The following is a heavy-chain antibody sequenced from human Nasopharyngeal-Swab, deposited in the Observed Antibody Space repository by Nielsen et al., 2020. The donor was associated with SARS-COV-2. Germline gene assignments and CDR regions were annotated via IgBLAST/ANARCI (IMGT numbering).Heavy chain of an antibody. CDR2: MYPRDSDT. J-gene: IGHJ4*02. Sequence: GESLKIPCKGSGYSFSSYWIGWVRQMPGKGLEWLGIMYPRDSDTGYSPSFQGQVTISADKSISTAYLQWSSLKASDIAMYYCATAYNGNYYWDYWGQGTLVTVSS. V-gene: IGHV5-51*01. CDR1: GYSFSSYW. D-gene: IGHD1-7*01. CDR3: ATAYNGNYYWDY.